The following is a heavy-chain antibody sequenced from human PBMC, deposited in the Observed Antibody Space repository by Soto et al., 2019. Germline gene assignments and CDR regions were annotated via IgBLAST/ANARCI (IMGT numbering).Heavy chain of an antibody. D-gene: IGHD6-19*01. CDR3: ARESQWLVPRYGMDV. CDR2: INPSGGST. Sequence: VASVKVSCKASGYTFTSYYMHWVRQAPGQGLEWMGIINPSGGSTSYAQKFQGRVTMTRDTSTSTVYMELSSLRSEDTAVYYCARESQWLVPRYGMDVWGQGTTVTVSS. J-gene: IGHJ6*02. V-gene: IGHV1-46*01. CDR1: GYTFTSYY.